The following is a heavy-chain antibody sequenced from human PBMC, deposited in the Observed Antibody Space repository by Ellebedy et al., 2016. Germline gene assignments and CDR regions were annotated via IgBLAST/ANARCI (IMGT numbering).Heavy chain of an antibody. V-gene: IGHV3-13*01. CDR2: IGTAGDT. Sequence: GESLKISXAASGFAFNKYSMHWVRQAPGKGLEWVSVIGTAGDTYYSDSVKGRFTISRDNSKNTLYLQMNSLRAEDTAVYYCAKEVSTVTQNWFDPWGQGTLVTVSS. CDR3: AKEVSTVTQNWFDP. J-gene: IGHJ5*02. D-gene: IGHD4-17*01. CDR1: GFAFNKYS.